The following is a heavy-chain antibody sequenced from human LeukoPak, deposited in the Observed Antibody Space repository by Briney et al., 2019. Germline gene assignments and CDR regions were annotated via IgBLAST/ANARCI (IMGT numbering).Heavy chain of an antibody. D-gene: IGHD2-15*01. J-gene: IGHJ4*02. Sequence: GGSLRLSRATSGFTFISDAMSSDRQAPGKGLEWVSGISGSGGSTYYADSVKGRFTISRDNSKNTLYLQMNSLRAEDTAVYYCAKGHGGLDYWGQGILVTVSS. CDR2: ISGSGGST. CDR3: AKGHGGLDY. V-gene: IGHV3-23*01. CDR1: GFTFISDA.